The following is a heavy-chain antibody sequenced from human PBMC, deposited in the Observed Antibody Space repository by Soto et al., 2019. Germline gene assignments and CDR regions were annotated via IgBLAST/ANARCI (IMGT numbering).Heavy chain of an antibody. Sequence: GASVKVSCKASGYTFTIHDIHWVRQAPGQGLEWMAGLNPHSGKAAYAQRFQGRLTMTGNASTSTAYMELSGLRSEDTAMYYCGRVTSIAARRSYDSWGQGTLVTVSS. J-gene: IGHJ4*02. V-gene: IGHV1-8*01. CDR3: GRVTSIAARRSYDS. CDR2: LNPHSGKA. CDR1: GYTFTIHD. D-gene: IGHD6-6*01.